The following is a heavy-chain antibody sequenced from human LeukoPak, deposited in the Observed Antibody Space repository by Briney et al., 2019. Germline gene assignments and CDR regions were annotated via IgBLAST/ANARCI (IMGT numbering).Heavy chain of an antibody. J-gene: IGHJ4*02. CDR1: GGTFSSYA. CDR3: ARAGRIAAAGTDLGY. D-gene: IGHD6-13*01. Sequence: SVKVSCKASGGTFSSYAISWVRQAPGQGLEWMGGIIPIFGTANYAQEFQGRVTITADESTSTAYMELSSLRSEDTAVCYCARAGRIAAAGTDLGYWGQGTLVTVSS. CDR2: IIPIFGTA. V-gene: IGHV1-69*13.